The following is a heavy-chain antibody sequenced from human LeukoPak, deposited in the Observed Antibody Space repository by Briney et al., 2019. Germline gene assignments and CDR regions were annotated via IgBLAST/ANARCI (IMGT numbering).Heavy chain of an antibody. D-gene: IGHD3-3*01. CDR3: ARAYQGARLNYDFWSGSVGY. Sequence: ASVKVSCKASGYTFTGYYMHWVRQAPGQGLEWMGWINPNSGGTNYAQKFQGRVTMTRDTSISTAYMELSRLRSDDTAVYYCARAYQGARLNYDFWSGSVGYWGQGTLVTVSS. V-gene: IGHV1-2*02. J-gene: IGHJ4*02. CDR2: INPNSGGT. CDR1: GYTFTGYY.